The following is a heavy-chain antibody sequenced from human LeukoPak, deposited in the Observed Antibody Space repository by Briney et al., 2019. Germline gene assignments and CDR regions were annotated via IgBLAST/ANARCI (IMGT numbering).Heavy chain of an antibody. Sequence: PGGSLRLSCAASGFTFSNYWMSWVRQAPGKGLEWVANIKEDGSEKYCVDSVKGRFTISRDNAKNSLYLQMNSLRAEDMALYYCAKASSNDAFDIWGQGTMVTVSS. CDR3: AKASSNDAFDI. CDR2: IKEDGSEK. V-gene: IGHV3-7*03. CDR1: GFTFSNYW. J-gene: IGHJ3*02. D-gene: IGHD2-2*01.